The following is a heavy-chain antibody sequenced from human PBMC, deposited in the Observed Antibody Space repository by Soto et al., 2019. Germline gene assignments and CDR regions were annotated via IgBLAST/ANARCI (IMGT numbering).Heavy chain of an antibody. V-gene: IGHV3-64*04. J-gene: IGHJ4*02. CDR3: AKEVSLGSTVDLGY. CDR1: GFTFSSYA. D-gene: IGHD7-27*01. CDR2: ISSNGGST. Sequence: GGSLRLSCSASGFTFSSYAMHWVRQAPGKGLEYVSAISSNGGSTYYADSVKGRFTISRDNSMGTLYLQMKSLRVEDTAIYYCAKEVSLGSTVDLGYWGQGALVTVSS.